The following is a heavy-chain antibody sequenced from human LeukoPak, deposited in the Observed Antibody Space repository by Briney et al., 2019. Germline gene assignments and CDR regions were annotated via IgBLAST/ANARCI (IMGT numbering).Heavy chain of an antibody. V-gene: IGHV3-23*01. CDR1: GFTFSSYA. D-gene: IGHD6-19*01. CDR2: ISGSGGST. CDR3: AKGLNSVAPHYLDY. J-gene: IGHJ4*02. Sequence: GGSLRLSCAPSGFTFSSYAMSWVRHAPGKGLEWVSDISGSGGSTYYADSVKGRFTISRDNSKNTLYLQMNSLRAEDTAVYYCAKGLNSVAPHYLDYWGQGTLVTVSS.